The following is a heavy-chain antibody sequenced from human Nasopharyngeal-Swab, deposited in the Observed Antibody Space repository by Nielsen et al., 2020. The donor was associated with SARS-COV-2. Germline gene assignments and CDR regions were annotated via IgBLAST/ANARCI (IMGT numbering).Heavy chain of an antibody. CDR3: TTDFYFDY. CDR1: CFIFSASA. J-gene: IGHJ4*02. CDR2: IGDKDHNYAT. Sequence: ASLKIYCAASCFIFSASAILWVRQASGKGLEWVGRIGDKDHNYATTYGASVQGRFTITRDDSKNTAFLQMDSLKTEDTALYYCTTDFYFDYWGQGTLVTVSS. V-gene: IGHV3-73*01.